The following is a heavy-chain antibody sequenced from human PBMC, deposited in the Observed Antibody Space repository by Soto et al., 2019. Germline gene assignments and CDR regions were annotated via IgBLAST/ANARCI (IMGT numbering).Heavy chain of an antibody. D-gene: IGHD6-19*01. CDR1: GGSISSYY. V-gene: IGHV4-59*01. CDR2: IYYTGNT. J-gene: IGHJ4*02. CDR3: AIARTSYAVAIEY. Sequence: SDTLRVTWTVSGGSISSYYWSWIRQPPGKGLEWIGYIYYTGNTNYNPSLKSRVTISVDTSKNQFSLKLTSLTAADTAVYYCAIARTSYAVAIEYWGQGTLVTVSS.